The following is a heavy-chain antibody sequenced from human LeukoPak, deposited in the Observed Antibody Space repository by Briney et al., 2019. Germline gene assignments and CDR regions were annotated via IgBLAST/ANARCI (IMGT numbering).Heavy chain of an antibody. D-gene: IGHD6-13*01. CDR2: IIPSGDTT. J-gene: IGHJ4*02. CDR3: ARDGSKWNFDY. Sequence: GASVKVSCKASGNSFTSDYMHWVRRAPGQGLEWMGRIIPSGDTTHYAQKLQGRVSITRDTSTSTVYMVLSSLTSEDTAVYYCARDGSKWNFDYWGQGTLVTVSS. CDR1: GNSFTSDY. V-gene: IGHV1-46*04.